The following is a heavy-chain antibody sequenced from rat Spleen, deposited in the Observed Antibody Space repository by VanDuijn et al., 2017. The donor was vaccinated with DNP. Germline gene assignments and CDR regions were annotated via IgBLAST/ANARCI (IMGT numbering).Heavy chain of an antibody. CDR3: ATTFPYKDYFDY. V-gene: IGHV5S10*01. J-gene: IGHJ2*01. D-gene: IGHD1-1*01. Sequence: EVQLVESGGGLIQPGRSLKLSCAASGFTFSDYNMAWVRQAPKKGLEWVATIIYDGTRTYYRDSVRGRFTISRDNVKSLLYLEMDSLRSEDTATYYCATTFPYKDYFDYWGQGVMVTISS. CDR1: GFTFSDYN. CDR2: IIYDGTRT.